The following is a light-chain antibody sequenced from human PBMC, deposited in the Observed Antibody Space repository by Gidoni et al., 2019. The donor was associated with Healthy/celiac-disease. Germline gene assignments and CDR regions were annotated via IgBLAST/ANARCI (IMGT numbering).Light chain of an antibody. CDR1: QSVLYSSNNKNY. CDR2: WAS. V-gene: IGKV4-1*01. CDR3: QQYYSTLYS. Sequence: DIVMTQSPDSLAVSLGERATINCKSSQSVLYSSNNKNYLAWYQQKPGKPPKLLIYWASTRESGVPDRFSGSGSGTDFTLTISSLQAEDVAVYYCQQYYSTLYSFXQXTKLEIK. J-gene: IGKJ2*03.